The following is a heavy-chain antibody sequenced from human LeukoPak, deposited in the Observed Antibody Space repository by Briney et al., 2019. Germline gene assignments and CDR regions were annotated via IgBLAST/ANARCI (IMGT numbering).Heavy chain of an antibody. Sequence: GGSLRLSCAASGFIFSSYWMHWVRQAPGKGLVWVSRINSDGSSTSYADSVKGRFTISRNNAKNTLYLQMNSLRAEDTAVYYCARRVVVPAAPYYFDYWGQGTLVTVSS. J-gene: IGHJ4*02. V-gene: IGHV3-74*01. CDR2: INSDGSST. D-gene: IGHD2-2*01. CDR3: ARRVVVPAAPYYFDY. CDR1: GFIFSSYW.